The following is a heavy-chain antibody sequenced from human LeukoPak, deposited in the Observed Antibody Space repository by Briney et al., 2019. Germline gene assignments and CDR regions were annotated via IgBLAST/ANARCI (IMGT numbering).Heavy chain of an antibody. CDR2: ISTSATST. J-gene: IGHJ4*02. D-gene: IGHD1-26*01. V-gene: IGHV3-11*01. CDR3: VRDRGTYRPIDY. Sequence: GGSLRLSCVASGFTFSEYYMSWIRQAPGKGLEWVSYISTSATSTYYADSVKGRFTISRDNTQNSLYLQMNSLRAEDTAIYYCVRDRGTYRPIDYWGQGTLVTVSS. CDR1: GFTFSEYY.